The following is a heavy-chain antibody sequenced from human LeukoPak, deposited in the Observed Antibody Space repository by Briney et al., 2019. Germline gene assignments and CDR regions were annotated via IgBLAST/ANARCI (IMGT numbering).Heavy chain of an antibody. CDR2: ISSSGGTI. Sequence: PGGSLRLSCAASGFTFSSYAMNWVRQAPGKGLEWLSYISSSGGTIYYADSVKGRFTISRENAKNSLYLQMRSLRAEDTAVYYCAKIMTTVTTSDYWGQGTLVTVSS. D-gene: IGHD4-17*01. CDR1: GFTFSSYA. J-gene: IGHJ4*02. V-gene: IGHV3-48*03. CDR3: AKIMTTVTTSDY.